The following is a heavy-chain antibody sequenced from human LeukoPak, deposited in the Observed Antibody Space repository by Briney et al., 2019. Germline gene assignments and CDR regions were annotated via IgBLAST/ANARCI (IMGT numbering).Heavy chain of an antibody. Sequence: PGGSLRLSCAASGFTFSSYGMHWVRQAPGKGLVWVSRINRDGSTTKYADSVKGRFTVSRDNAKNTLNLQMNSLRAEDTAVYYCARDKKSGESSEIDYWGQGTLVTVSS. V-gene: IGHV3-74*03. CDR1: GFTFSSYG. CDR3: ARDKKSGESSEIDY. D-gene: IGHD3-10*01. J-gene: IGHJ4*02. CDR2: INRDGSTT.